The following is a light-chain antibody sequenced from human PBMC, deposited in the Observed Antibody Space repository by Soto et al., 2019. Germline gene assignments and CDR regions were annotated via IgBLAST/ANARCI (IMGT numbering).Light chain of an antibody. Sequence: QSVRTQPASVSVSPGQSITISCTGTSSDVGGYNYVSWYQQHPGKAPKFMIYDVRNRPSGISNRFSGSKSGNTASLTISGLQAEDEADYYCSSYTTSSTLYVFGTGTKVTVL. CDR3: SSYTTSSTLYV. V-gene: IGLV2-14*01. J-gene: IGLJ1*01. CDR1: SSDVGGYNY. CDR2: DVR.